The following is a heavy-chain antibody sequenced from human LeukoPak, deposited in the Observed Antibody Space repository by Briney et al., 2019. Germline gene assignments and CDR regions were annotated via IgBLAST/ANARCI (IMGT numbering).Heavy chain of an antibody. CDR1: GFTFSTYA. CDR2: IVGTGGST. Sequence: GGSLRLSCAASGFTFSTYAMNWVRQAPGKGLEWVSGIVGTGGSTYYADSVKGRFTISRDNSKNTLYLQMNSLRAEDTAVYYCAKDPFGVVGSTPLDYWGQGTLVTVSS. D-gene: IGHD1-26*01. V-gene: IGHV3-23*01. J-gene: IGHJ4*02. CDR3: AKDPFGVVGSTPLDY.